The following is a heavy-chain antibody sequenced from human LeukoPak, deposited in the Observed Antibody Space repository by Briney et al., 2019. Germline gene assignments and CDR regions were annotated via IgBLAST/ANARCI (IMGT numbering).Heavy chain of an antibody. V-gene: IGHV3-66*01. D-gene: IGHD6-13*01. CDR2: IYSGGST. Sequence: GGSLRLSCAASGFTVGSNYMSWVRQAPGKGLEWVSVIYSGGSTYYADSVKGRFTISRDNSKNTLYLQMNNLRAEDTAIYYCARDDNSTWYIAFDYWGQGTLVTVSS. CDR3: ARDDNSTWYIAFDY. J-gene: IGHJ4*02. CDR1: GFTVGSNY.